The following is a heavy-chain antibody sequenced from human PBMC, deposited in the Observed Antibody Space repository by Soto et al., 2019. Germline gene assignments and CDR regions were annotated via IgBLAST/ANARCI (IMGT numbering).Heavy chain of an antibody. D-gene: IGHD2-15*01. V-gene: IGHV4-34*01. CDR3: ARGSLRGNAWFDP. Sequence: QVQLQQWGAGLLKPSETLSLTCAVYGGSFSGYYWSWIRQPPGKGLEWIGEINHSGSTNYNPSLKSRVTISVDTSKNQFSLKLSSVTAADTAVYYCARGSLRGNAWFDPWGQGTLVTVSS. J-gene: IGHJ5*02. CDR1: GGSFSGYY. CDR2: INHSGST.